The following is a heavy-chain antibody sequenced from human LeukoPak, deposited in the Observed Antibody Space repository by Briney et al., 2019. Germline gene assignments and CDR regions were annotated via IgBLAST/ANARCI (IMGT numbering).Heavy chain of an antibody. CDR3: ARERAAVDAFDI. CDR1: GFTVSSNY. CDR2: IYSGGST. V-gene: IGHV3-66*01. D-gene: IGHD6-13*01. J-gene: IGHJ3*02. Sequence: PGGSLRLSCAASGFTVSSNYMSWVRQAPGKGLEWVSVIYSGGSTYYADSVKGRFTISRDNSKNTLYLQMNGLRAEDTAVYYCARERAAVDAFDIWGQGTMVTVSS.